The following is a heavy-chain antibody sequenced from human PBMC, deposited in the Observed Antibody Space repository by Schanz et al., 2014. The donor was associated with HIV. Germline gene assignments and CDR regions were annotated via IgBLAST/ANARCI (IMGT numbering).Heavy chain of an antibody. D-gene: IGHD3-22*01. CDR1: GFTFSSYG. CDR3: AKDRNHYDSRYRGKGNYYYYYGMDV. V-gene: IGHV3-33*06. CDR2: IWYDGSNT. Sequence: QVQLVESGGGVVQPGRSLRLSCAASGFTFSSYGMHWVRQAPGKGLEWVAVIWYDGSNTYYGDSVKGRFTISRDNSKNTLYLQMKSLRPEDTAVYYCAKDRNHYDSRYRGKGNYYYYYGMDVWGQGTTVTVSS. J-gene: IGHJ6*02.